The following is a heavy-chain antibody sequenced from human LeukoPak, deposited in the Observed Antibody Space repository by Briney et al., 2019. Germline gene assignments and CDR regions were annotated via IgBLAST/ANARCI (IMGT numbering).Heavy chain of an antibody. V-gene: IGHV3-7*01. CDR2: IKQDGSEK. Sequence: GGSLRLSCAASGFTFSSYWMHWVRQAPGKGLEWVANIKQDGSEKYYVDSVKGRFAISRDNAKNSLYLQMNSLRAEDTAVYYCARDRVTAPAGYYYYYGMDVWGQGTTVTVSS. J-gene: IGHJ6*02. CDR3: ARDRVTAPAGYYYYYGMDV. D-gene: IGHD2-2*01. CDR1: GFTFSSYW.